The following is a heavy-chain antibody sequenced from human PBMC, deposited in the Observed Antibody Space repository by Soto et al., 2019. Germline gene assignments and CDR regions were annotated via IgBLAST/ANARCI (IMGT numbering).Heavy chain of an antibody. CDR2: IYHTGNA. Sequence: SETLSLTCTVSGDSISNSRFYWAWIRQPPGKGLEWIGSIYHTGNAYYNPSLKSRVTISVDTSKNQFSLKLTSVTAADAALYYCARYFFVSSHYTPSCFDPRG. CDR1: GDSISNSRFY. CDR3: ARYFFVSSHYTPSCFDP. J-gene: IGHJ5*02. D-gene: IGHD3-22*01. V-gene: IGHV4-39*01.